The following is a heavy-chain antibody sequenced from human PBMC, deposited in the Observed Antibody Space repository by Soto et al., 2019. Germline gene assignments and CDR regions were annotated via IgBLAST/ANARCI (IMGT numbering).Heavy chain of an antibody. J-gene: IGHJ6*02. Sequence: EERLVESGGGSVQPGGSLRLSCAASRFTFSSYWMYWVRQAPGKGLVWVSRINSDGSSTRYADSVKGRFSISRDNSKSTLYLQMNTLRAEDTAVYYCARRREVYYYGLDVWGQGTTVTVSS. CDR2: INSDGSST. CDR1: RFTFSSYW. D-gene: IGHD1-26*01. CDR3: ARRREVYYYGLDV. V-gene: IGHV3-74*01.